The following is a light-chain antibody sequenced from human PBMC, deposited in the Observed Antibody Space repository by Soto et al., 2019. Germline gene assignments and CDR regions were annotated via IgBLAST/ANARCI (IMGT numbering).Light chain of an antibody. CDR3: KAYDYSLTASV. V-gene: IGLV1-40*01. Sequence: QSVLTQPPSVSGAPGQRVTISCTLNSSNLGAGYDVHWYQQLLGAAPKLVIFGNRNRPSGVPERFSGSKSGTSASLAITGLQAEDEADYYCKAYDYSLTASVFGGGTKLTVL. J-gene: IGLJ3*02. CDR2: GNR. CDR1: SSNLGAGYD.